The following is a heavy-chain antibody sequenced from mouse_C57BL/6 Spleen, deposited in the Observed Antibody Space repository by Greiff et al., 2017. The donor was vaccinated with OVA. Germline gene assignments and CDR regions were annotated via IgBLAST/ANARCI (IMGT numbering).Heavy chain of an antibody. Sequence: EVQLQQSGTVLARPGASVKMSCKTSGYTFTSYWMHWVKQRPGQGLEWIGAIYPGNSDTSYNQKFKGKAKLTAVTSASTAYMELSRLTNEDSAVYDCTGIYYYGSKYFDYWGQGTTLTVSS. V-gene: IGHV1-5*01. CDR2: IYPGNSDT. D-gene: IGHD1-1*01. CDR1: GYTFTSYW. J-gene: IGHJ2*01. CDR3: TGIYYYGSKYFDY.